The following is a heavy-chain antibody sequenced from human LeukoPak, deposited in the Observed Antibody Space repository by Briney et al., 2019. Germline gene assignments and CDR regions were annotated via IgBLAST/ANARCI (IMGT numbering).Heavy chain of an antibody. D-gene: IGHD6-19*01. CDR3: ARRSIAVAGPLDY. V-gene: IGHV3-21*01. Sequence: PGGSLRLSCVASGFTFSSHSMNWVRQAPGKGLEWVSSISSTSSYIYYADSVKGRFTVSRDNAKNSLYLHMNSLRAEDTAVYYCARRSIAVAGPLDYWGQGTLVTVSS. CDR2: ISSTSSYI. J-gene: IGHJ4*02. CDR1: GFTFSSHS.